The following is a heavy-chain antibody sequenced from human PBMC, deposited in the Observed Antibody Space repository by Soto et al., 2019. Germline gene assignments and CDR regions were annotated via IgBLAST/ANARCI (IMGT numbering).Heavy chain of an antibody. D-gene: IGHD2-15*01. J-gene: IGHJ3*02. CDR2: IYHSGST. Sequence: SETLSLTCAVSGGSISSGGYSWSWIRQPPGKGLEWIGYIYHSGSTYYNPSLKSRVTISVDRSKNQFSLKLSSVTAADTAVYYCARDCSGGSCYSDDAFDIWGQGTMVTVSS. CDR1: GGSISSGGYS. CDR3: ARDCSGGSCYSDDAFDI. V-gene: IGHV4-30-2*01.